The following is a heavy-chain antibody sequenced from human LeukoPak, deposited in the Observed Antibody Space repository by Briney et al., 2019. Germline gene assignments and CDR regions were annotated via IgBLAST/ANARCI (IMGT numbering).Heavy chain of an antibody. Sequence: PSETLSLTCTASGGSISSYYWSWIRQPPGEGLEWIGHNYYSGSTNYNPSLKSRVTISVDTSKNQFSLKLSAVTAADTAVYYCASVRRGFGESSKYCSYYYMDVWGNGTTVTISS. D-gene: IGHD3-10*01. CDR3: ASVRRGFGESSKYCSYYYMDV. CDR2: NYYSGST. CDR1: GGSISSYY. J-gene: IGHJ6*03. V-gene: IGHV4-59*08.